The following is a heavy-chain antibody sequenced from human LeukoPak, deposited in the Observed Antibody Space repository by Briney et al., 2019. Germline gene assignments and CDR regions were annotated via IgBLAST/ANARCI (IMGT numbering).Heavy chain of an antibody. CDR2: TYYRSKWYK. CDR1: GDTVSSNSAT. V-gene: IGHV6-1*01. CDR3: ARGPSYFQH. Sequence: SQTLSLTCAISGDTVSSNSATWNWIRQSPSRGLEWLGRTYYRSKWYKYYAVSVKGRITINPDTSKNQFYLQLNSVTPEDTAVYYCARGPSYFQHWGQGTLVTVSS. J-gene: IGHJ1*01.